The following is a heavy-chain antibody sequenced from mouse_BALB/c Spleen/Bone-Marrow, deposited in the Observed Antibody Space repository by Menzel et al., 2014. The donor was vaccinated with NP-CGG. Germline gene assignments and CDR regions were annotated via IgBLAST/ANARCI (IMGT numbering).Heavy chain of an antibody. D-gene: IGHD2-3*01. CDR3: ARIDGYDY. J-gene: IGHJ2*01. Sequence: VQLQQSGAELVKPGASVKLSCKASGYTFTSYWMHWVKQRPGQGLEWIGEMDPNTGRTDYNKKFKSQVSLTVDKSSSTAYMHLSSLTSEDSAVYYCARIDGYDYWGRGTTLTVSS. V-gene: IGHV1S81*02. CDR1: GYTFTSYW. CDR2: MDPNTGRT.